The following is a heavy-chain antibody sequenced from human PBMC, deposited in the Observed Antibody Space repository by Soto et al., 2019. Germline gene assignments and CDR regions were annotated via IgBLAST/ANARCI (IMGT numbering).Heavy chain of an antibody. CDR1: GFNFPTFW. Sequence: GESLKISCKHSGFNFPTFWIAWVRQVPGKGLELMGVIYPGDSDIRYSPSFQGQVTISADKSISTAYLQWSSLKASDSAMYFCARHYYYDSSYYYPTNTKLPLDYWGQGTLVTVSS. CDR2: IYPGDSDI. CDR3: ARHYYYDSSYYYPTNTKLPLDY. D-gene: IGHD3-22*01. J-gene: IGHJ4*02. V-gene: IGHV5-51*01.